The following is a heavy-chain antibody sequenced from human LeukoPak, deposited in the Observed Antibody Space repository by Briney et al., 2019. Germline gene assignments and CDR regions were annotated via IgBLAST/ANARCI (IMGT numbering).Heavy chain of an antibody. J-gene: IGHJ4*02. Sequence: SETLSLTCAVSGASINSYYWSWIRQTPGKRLEWIAYMYFDGSSNYNPSLKGRVTILLDMPKNQLSLKLTSVTPADTAVYYCARGQGFGEDWGQGTLLTVSS. V-gene: IGHV4-59*01. CDR3: ARGQGFGED. CDR2: MYFDGSS. D-gene: IGHD3-10*01. CDR1: GASINSYY.